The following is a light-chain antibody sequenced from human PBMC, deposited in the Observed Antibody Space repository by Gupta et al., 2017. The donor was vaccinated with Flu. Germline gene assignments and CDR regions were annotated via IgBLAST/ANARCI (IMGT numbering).Light chain of an antibody. CDR2: GDG. CDR1: DIGSKA. Sequence: SYVLTQPLSVSVAPGRTARITSGGNDIGSKAVHWYQQNPGQAPVLVVYGDGDRPSGIPERFSGSISGNTATLTISRVEVGDEADYFCQVWDSSSDHYVFGAGTKVTVL. CDR3: QVWDSSSDHYV. J-gene: IGLJ1*01. V-gene: IGLV3-21*02.